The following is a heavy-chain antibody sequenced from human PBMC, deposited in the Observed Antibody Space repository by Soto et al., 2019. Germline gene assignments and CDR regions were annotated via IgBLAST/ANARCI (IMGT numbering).Heavy chain of an antibody. CDR3: AVGLVSGTNFDN. V-gene: IGHV3-30*03. J-gene: IGHJ4*02. Sequence: QVQLVESGGGVVQPGRSLRLSCAASGFTFSSYAMNWVRQAPGKGLEWVAVISYDGSDECYVDSVKGRFTISRDDSKKTLYVQMSSLRAEDTAVYYCAVGLVSGTNFDNWGQGTLVTVSS. D-gene: IGHD1-26*01. CDR1: GFTFSSYA. CDR2: ISYDGSDE.